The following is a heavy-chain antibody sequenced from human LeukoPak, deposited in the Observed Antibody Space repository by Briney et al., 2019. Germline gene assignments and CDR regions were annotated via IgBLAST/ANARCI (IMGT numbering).Heavy chain of an antibody. V-gene: IGHV3-15*01. CDR3: TSGIGTIDF. CDR1: GFTFSSYG. CDR2: IKSRSDGGTT. D-gene: IGHD1-1*01. J-gene: IGHJ4*02. Sequence: GRSLRLSCAASGFTFSSYGMHWVRQAPGKGLEWVGRIKSRSDGGTTDYAAPVTGRFTISRDDSRNTLYLEMNSLKTEDTAVYYCTSGIGTIDFWGQGTLVTVSS.